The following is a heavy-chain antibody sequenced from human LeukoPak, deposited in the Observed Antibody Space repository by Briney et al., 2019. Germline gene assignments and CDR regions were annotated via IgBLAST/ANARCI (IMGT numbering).Heavy chain of an antibody. CDR2: IGGSGGDT. J-gene: IGHJ4*02. D-gene: IGHD6-19*01. CDR1: GFTFSSYP. Sequence: GGSLRLSCAASGFTFSSYPMSWVRQAPGQGLEWVSAIGGSGGDTYYANPAKSRFTISRDNSKNTLYLQMNSLRAEDTAVYYCATSSGWYPKYFDYWGQGTLVTVSS. CDR3: ATSSGWYPKYFDY. V-gene: IGHV3-23*01.